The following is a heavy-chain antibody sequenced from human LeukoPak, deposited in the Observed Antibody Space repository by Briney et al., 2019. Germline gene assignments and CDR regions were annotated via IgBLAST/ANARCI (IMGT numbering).Heavy chain of an antibody. D-gene: IGHD2-15*01. Sequence: GASVKVSCKASGYTFTVYYTHWVRQAPGQGLEWMGWINPNSGGTNYAQKFQGRVTMTRDTSISTAYMELSRLRSDDTAVYYCAREDCSGGSCFFYWGQGTLVSVSS. CDR1: GYTFTVYY. CDR2: INPNSGGT. V-gene: IGHV1-2*02. J-gene: IGHJ4*02. CDR3: AREDCSGGSCFFY.